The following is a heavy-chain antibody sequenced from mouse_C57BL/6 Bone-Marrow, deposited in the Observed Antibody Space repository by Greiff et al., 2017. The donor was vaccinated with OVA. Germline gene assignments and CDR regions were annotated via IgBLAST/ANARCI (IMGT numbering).Heavy chain of an antibody. J-gene: IGHJ2*01. CDR1: GYTFTSYW. CDR3: ARKTAQATPFDY. D-gene: IGHD3-2*02. Sequence: QVQLQQPGAELVKPGASVKMSCKASGYTFTSYWITWVKQRPGQGLEWIGDIYPGSGSTNYNEKFKSKATLTVDTSSSTPYMQLSSLTSEDSAVDYWARKTAQATPFDYWGQGTTLTVSS. CDR2: IYPGSGST. V-gene: IGHV1-55*01.